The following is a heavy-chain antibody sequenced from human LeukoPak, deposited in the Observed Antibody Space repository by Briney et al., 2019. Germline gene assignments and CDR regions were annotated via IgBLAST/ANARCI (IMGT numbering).Heavy chain of an antibody. CDR3: ARGQTYYYDSSGYYRTDYFDY. D-gene: IGHD3-22*01. J-gene: IGHJ4*02. V-gene: IGHV1-69*04. CDR1: GGTFSSYA. CDR2: IIPILGIA. Sequence: ASVKVSCKASGGTFSSYAISWVRQAPGQGLEWMGRIIPILGIANYAQEFQGRVTITADKSTSTAYMELSSLRSEDTAVYYCARGQTYYYDSSGYYRTDYFDYWGQGTLVTVSS.